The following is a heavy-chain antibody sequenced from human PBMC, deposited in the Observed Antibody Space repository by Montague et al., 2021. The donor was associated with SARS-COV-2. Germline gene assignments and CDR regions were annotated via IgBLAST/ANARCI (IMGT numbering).Heavy chain of an antibody. CDR1: GFSFSTYS. CDR2: ISRSSSYI. CDR3: GGVIPISCGIGDF. D-gene: IGHD1-14*01. V-gene: IGHV3-21*04. J-gene: IGHJ4*02. Sequence: SLRLSCAASGFSFSTYSMNWVRQAPGKGLEWVSSISRSSSYIYYADSVKGRFTISGDNAKNSLYLQMNSLRVEDTAVYYCGGVIPISCGIGDFWGQGTLVAVSS.